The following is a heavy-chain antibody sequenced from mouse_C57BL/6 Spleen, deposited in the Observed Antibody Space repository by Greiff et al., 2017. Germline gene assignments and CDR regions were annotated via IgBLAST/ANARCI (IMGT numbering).Heavy chain of an antibody. V-gene: IGHV1-39*01. CDR1: GYSFTDYN. J-gene: IGHJ2*01. Sequence: VQLQQSGPELVQPGASVKISCKASGYSFTDYNMNWVKQSNGKNLEWIGVINPNYGTTTYNQKFKVKDTLTVDQSSSTAYMQLNSLTSEDSAVYYSARQGLTGPFDYWGQGTTLTVSS. CDR2: INPNYGTT. D-gene: IGHD4-1*01. CDR3: ARQGLTGPFDY.